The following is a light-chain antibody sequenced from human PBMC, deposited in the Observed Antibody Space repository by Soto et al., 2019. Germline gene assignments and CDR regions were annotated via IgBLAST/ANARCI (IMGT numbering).Light chain of an antibody. CDR2: EAS. CDR1: QSVTSSY. CDR3: QQYVTSPWA. J-gene: IGKJ1*01. V-gene: IGKV3-20*01. Sequence: EIVLTQSPGTLSLSPGERATLSCRASQSVTSSYLAWYQQKPGQAPRLLMYEASSRATGIPDRFSGSGSGTDFTLTISRLEAEDFAVYYCQQYVTSPWAFGQGTKVAIE.